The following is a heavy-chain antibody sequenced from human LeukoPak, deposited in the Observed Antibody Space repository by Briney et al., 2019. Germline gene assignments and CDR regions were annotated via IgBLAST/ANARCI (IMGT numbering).Heavy chain of an antibody. CDR3: ARSNDFWRETGVIDYYYYMDV. CDR2: IIPVFGTA. Sequence: ASVKVSCKASGGTFSSYAISWVRQAPGQGLEWMGGIIPVFGTANYAQKFQGRVTITADESTSTAYMALSSLRSEDTAVYYCARSNDFWRETGVIDYYYYMDVWGKGTTVTVSS. CDR1: GGTFSSYA. J-gene: IGHJ6*03. D-gene: IGHD3-3*01. V-gene: IGHV1-69*13.